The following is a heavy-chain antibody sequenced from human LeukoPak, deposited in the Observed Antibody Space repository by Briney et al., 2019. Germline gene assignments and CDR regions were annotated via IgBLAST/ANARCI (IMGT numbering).Heavy chain of an antibody. CDR2: ISYDGSNK. CDR3: ARGGHDYGDYGELDY. CDR1: GFTFSGSA. J-gene: IGHJ4*02. D-gene: IGHD4-17*01. V-gene: IGHV3-30*04. Sequence: GGSLRLSCAASGFTFSGSALHWVRQASGKGLEWVAVISYDGSNKKYADSVKGRFTISRDNSKNTLYLQMNSLRAEDTAVYYCARGGHDYGDYGELDYWGQGALVTVSS.